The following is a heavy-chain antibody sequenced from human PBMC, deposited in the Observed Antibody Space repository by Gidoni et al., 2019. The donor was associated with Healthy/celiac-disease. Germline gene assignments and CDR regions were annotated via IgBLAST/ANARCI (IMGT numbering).Heavy chain of an antibody. CDR2: IYYSGST. Sequence: QVQLQESGPGLVKPSETLSLTCTVSGGSLSSYYWSWIRQPPGKGLEWIGYIYYSGSTNYNPSLKSRVTISVDTSKNQFSLKLSSVTAADTAVYYCARSAVAGSGFYFDYWGQGTLVTVSS. J-gene: IGHJ4*02. V-gene: IGHV4-59*01. D-gene: IGHD6-19*01. CDR3: ARSAVAGSGFYFDY. CDR1: GGSLSSYY.